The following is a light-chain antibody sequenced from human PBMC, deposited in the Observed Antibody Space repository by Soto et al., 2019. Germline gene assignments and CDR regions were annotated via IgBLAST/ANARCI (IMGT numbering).Light chain of an antibody. CDR3: QQHNQWPIT. CDR1: QSAGNF. V-gene: IGKV3D-15*01. Sequence: ILMTQSPSTLPVSPGETASLSCRASQSAGNFLAWYQQKPGQAPRLLIYYISTRATGIPARFSGSGSGTESTLTINSLQSEDSAVYYCQQHNQWPITFGQGTRLEIK. CDR2: YIS. J-gene: IGKJ5*01.